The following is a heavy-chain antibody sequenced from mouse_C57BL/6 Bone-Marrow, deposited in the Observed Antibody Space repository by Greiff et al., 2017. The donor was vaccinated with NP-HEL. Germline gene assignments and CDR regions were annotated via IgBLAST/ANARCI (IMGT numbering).Heavy chain of an antibody. CDR2: MSSGIRTI. V-gene: IGHV5-17*01. J-gene: IGHJ4*01. D-gene: IGHD2-12*01. CDR1: GFPFGDFG. Sequence: EVKLVESGGGLVKPGGSLKLSCAASGFPFGDFGWPGFRRAPRKGRGGVAHMSSGIRTIYYADTVKGRFTISRDNAKNTLFLQMTRLRSEDTAMYYCARRYRGLYYYAMDYWGQGTSVTVSS. CDR3: ARRYRGLYYYAMDY.